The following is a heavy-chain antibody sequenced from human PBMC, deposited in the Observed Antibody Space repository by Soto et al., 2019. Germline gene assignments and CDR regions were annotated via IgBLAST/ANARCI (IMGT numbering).Heavy chain of an antibody. CDR2: LFYGGTT. Sequence: QVQLQESGPGLVKPSETLSLTCTVSGGSISGYYWTWIRQPPGKGLEWVGSLFYGGTTDYNPSLRSRLTMSVDTSKKQFSLKLRSVTAADTAVYYCARPRGAAPVYWGQGTLVTASS. J-gene: IGHJ4*02. CDR1: GGSISGYY. CDR3: ARPRGAAPVY. D-gene: IGHD1-26*01. V-gene: IGHV4-59*04.